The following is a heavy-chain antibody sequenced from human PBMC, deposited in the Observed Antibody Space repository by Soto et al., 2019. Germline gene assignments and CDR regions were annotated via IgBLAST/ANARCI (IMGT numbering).Heavy chain of an antibody. D-gene: IGHD1-26*01. CDR1: DIAFRGFG. Sequence: GGSLRLSCAASDIAFRGFGLICDRQAPGQGLEYFSCITSGGEQTFYADSVKGRFTISRDNSKGILHLQMNSLRAEDTATYHCAKGVIDRGASAWGQGTVVTVSS. V-gene: IGHV3-23*01. J-gene: IGHJ5*02. CDR2: ITSGGEQT. CDR3: AKGVIDRGASA.